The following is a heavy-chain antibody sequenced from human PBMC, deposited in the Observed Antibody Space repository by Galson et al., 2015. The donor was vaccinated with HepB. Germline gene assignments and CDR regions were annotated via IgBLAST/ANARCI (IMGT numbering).Heavy chain of an antibody. V-gene: IGHV1-3*01. CDR3: ASRGRSAAAGMGY. Sequence: SVKASCKASGYTFTNYAMHWVRQAPGQRLEWMGWINAGNGNTKYSQKFQGRITITRDTSASTAYMELSSLRSEDTAVYYCASRGRSAAAGMGYWGQGTLVTVSS. D-gene: IGHD6-13*01. J-gene: IGHJ4*02. CDR2: INAGNGNT. CDR1: GYTFTNYA.